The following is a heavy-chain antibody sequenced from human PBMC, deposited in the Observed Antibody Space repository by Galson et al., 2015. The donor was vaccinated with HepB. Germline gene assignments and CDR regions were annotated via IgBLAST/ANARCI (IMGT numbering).Heavy chain of an antibody. V-gene: IGHV1-69*13. D-gene: IGHD3-9*01. CDR1: GGTFSSYA. CDR2: IIPIFGTA. CDR3: ARESTGAYFGWLGKGWYCYYGMDV. Sequence: SVKVSCKASGGTFSSYAISWVRQAPGQGLEWMGGIIPIFGTANYAQKFQGRVTITADESTSTAYMELSNLRSEDTAVYYCARESTGAYFGWLGKGWYCYYGMDVRGQGTPVPVSS. J-gene: IGHJ6*02.